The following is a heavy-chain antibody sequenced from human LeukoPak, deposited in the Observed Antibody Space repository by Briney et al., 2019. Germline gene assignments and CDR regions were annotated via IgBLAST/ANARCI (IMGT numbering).Heavy chain of an antibody. D-gene: IGHD3-16*01. CDR2: IYYSGST. CDR3: ARVGWEVGRMGQSTVYNWFDP. V-gene: IGHV4-39*07. J-gene: IGHJ5*02. CDR1: GGSISSSSYY. Sequence: SETLSLTCTVSGGSISSSSYYWGWIRQPPGKGLEWIGSIYYSGSTYYNPSLKSRVTISVDTSKNQFSLKLSSVTAADTAVYYCARVGWEVGRMGQSTVYNWFDPWGQGTLVTVSS.